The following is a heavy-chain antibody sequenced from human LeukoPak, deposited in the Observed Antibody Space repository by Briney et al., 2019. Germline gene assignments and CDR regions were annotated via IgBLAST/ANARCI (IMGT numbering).Heavy chain of an antibody. J-gene: IGHJ4*02. Sequence: ASVKVSCKASGYSFTSYYMHWVRQAPGQGLEWMGIIDPSGGSTSYAQKFQSRVTMTRDTSTSTVYMELSSLRSEDTAVYYCARDNTATGPFDNWGQGTLVTVSS. V-gene: IGHV1-46*01. CDR3: ARDNTATGPFDN. CDR2: IDPSGGST. D-gene: IGHD1-1*01. CDR1: GYSFTSYY.